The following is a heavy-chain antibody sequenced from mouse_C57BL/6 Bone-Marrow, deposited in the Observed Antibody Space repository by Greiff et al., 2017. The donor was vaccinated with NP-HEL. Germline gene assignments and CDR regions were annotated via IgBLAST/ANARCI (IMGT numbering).Heavy chain of an antibody. CDR2: INPSNGGT. V-gene: IGHV1-53*01. Sequence: VQLQQPGTELVKPGASVKLSCKASGYTFTSYWMHWVKQRPGQGLEWIGNINPSNGGTNYNEKFKSKATLTVDKSSSTAYMQLSSLTSEDAAVYDCARSKGLPSLFDYWGQGTTLTVSS. J-gene: IGHJ2*01. D-gene: IGHD6-1*01. CDR1: GYTFTSYW. CDR3: ARSKGLPSLFDY.